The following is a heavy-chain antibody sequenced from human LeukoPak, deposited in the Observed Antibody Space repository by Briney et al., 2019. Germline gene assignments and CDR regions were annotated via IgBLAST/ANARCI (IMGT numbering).Heavy chain of an antibody. Sequence: PGGSLRLSCTASGFTFGDYAMSWVRQPPGKGLEWIGYIYYSGRTNYNPSLTSRVTISVDTSKNQFSLKLSSVTAADTAVYYCARHRTGSGGWHLLDYWGQGTLVTVSS. CDR2: IYYSGRT. V-gene: IGHV4-59*08. CDR1: GFTFGDYA. CDR3: ARHRTGSGGWHLLDY. D-gene: IGHD6-19*01. J-gene: IGHJ4*02.